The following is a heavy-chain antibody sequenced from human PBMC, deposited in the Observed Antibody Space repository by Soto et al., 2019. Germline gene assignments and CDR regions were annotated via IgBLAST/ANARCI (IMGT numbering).Heavy chain of an antibody. J-gene: IGHJ4*02. CDR3: TRGPYYYDSSGYYY. D-gene: IGHD3-22*01. Sequence: GGSLRLSCTASGFTFGDYAMSWVRQAPGKGLEWVGFIRSKAYGGTTEYAASVKGRFTISRDDSKSIAYLQMNSLKTEDTAVYYCTRGPYYYDSSGYYYWGQGTLVTVSS. V-gene: IGHV3-49*04. CDR2: IRSKAYGGTT. CDR1: GFTFGDYA.